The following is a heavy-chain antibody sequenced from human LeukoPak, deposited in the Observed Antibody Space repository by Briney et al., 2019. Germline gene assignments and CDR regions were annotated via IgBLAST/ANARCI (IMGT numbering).Heavy chain of an antibody. CDR2: ISPSSGAT. Sequence: ASVKVSCKVSGHTFTDHYIHWVRQAPGQGLEWMGWISPSSGATNYAQKFQGRVTMTRNTSISTAYMGLSSLRSEDTAVYYCARGNPNYFDYWGQGTLVTVSS. CDR1: GHTFTDHY. CDR3: ARGNPNYFDY. V-gene: IGHV1-2*02. J-gene: IGHJ4*02. D-gene: IGHD1-1*01.